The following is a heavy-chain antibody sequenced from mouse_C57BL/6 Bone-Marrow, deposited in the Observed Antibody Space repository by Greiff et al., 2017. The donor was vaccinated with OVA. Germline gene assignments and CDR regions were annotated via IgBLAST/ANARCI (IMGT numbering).Heavy chain of an antibody. Sequence: QVHVKQSGAELVRPGASVKLSCKASGYTFTDYYINWVKQRPGQGLEWIARIYPGSGNTYYNEKFKGKATLTAEKSSSTAYMQLSSLTSEDSAVYFCARGEDSSGSWFAYWGQGTLVTVSA. D-gene: IGHD3-2*02. J-gene: IGHJ3*01. CDR3: ARGEDSSGSWFAY. CDR1: GYTFTDYY. CDR2: IYPGSGNT. V-gene: IGHV1-76*01.